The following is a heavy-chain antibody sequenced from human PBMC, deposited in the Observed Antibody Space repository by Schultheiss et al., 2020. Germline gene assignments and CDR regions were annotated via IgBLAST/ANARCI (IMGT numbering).Heavy chain of an antibody. CDR2: IYYSGST. Sequence: SETLSLTCTVSGGSISSGGYYWSWIRQPPGKGLEWIGYIYYSGSTYYNPSLKSRVTISVDTSENQFSLNLRSVTAADTAVYYCASKRIAASGRGAFDIWGQGTMVTVSS. CDR1: GGSISSGGYY. D-gene: IGHD6-13*01. J-gene: IGHJ3*02. V-gene: IGHV4-31*03. CDR3: ASKRIAASGRGAFDI.